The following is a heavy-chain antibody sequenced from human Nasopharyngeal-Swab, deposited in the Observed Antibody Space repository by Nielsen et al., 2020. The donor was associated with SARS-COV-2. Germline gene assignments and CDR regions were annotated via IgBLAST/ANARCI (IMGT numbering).Heavy chain of an antibody. V-gene: IGHV3-11*04. J-gene: IGHJ1*01. CDR2: ISSSGSTI. Sequence: GGSLRLSCAAFGFTFSDYYMSWIRQAPGKGLEWVSYISSSGSTIYYADSVKGRFTISRDNAKNSLYLQMNSLRAEDTAVYYCARDSLPWPVPEYFQHWGQGTLVTVSS. CDR3: ARDSLPWPVPEYFQH. D-gene: IGHD6-19*01. CDR1: GFTFSDYY.